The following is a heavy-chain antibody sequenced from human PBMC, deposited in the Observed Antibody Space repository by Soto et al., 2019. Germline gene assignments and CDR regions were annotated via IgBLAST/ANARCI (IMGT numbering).Heavy chain of an antibody. CDR3: ARPVFFSKSWHPHX. D-gene: IGHD3-3*02. CDR2: IYPGDSET. J-gene: IGHJ5*02. CDR1: GYNFTSYW. V-gene: IGHV5-51*01. Sequence: GSLKISFTGSGYNFTSYWIGWVRQMPGKGLEWMGIIYPGDSETRYRPSLQGHVTISADKSISTAYLQWSSLKASDTAMFYCARPVFFSKSWHPHXWGQGTL.